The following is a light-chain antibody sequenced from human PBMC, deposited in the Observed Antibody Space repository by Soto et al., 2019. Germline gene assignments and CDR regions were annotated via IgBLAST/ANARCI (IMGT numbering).Light chain of an antibody. CDR1: QSVSSY. V-gene: IGKV3-11*01. CDR2: DAS. Sequence: EIVLTQSPATLSLSPGERATLSCRASQSVSSYLAWYQQKPGQAPRLLIYDASNRATSIPARFSGSGSGTDFTLTISSLEPEDFAVYYCQQRSNWPPLTFDGGTKVEIK. J-gene: IGKJ4*01. CDR3: QQRSNWPPLT.